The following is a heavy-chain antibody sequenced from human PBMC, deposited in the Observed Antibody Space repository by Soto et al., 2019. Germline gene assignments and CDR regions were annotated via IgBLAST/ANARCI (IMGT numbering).Heavy chain of an antibody. J-gene: IGHJ4*02. CDR1: GFTFNSNA. CDR3: ARDHDSSSCYGYLDF. D-gene: IGHD6-13*01. Sequence: QVQLVESGGRVVQPGRSLRLSCAASGFTFNSNAMHWVRQAPGKGLEWVAVISFDGSNTFYGDSVKGRFTISRDISENTLYLQMNSLRAEDTAVYYCARDHDSSSCYGYLDFWGQGTLVTVSS. V-gene: IGHV3-33*01. CDR2: ISFDGSNT.